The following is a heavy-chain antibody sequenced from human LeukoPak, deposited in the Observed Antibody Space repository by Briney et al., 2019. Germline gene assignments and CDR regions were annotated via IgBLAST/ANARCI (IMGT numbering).Heavy chain of an antibody. CDR1: GFTFSSYE. CDR2: ISTSSSYI. J-gene: IGHJ5*02. Sequence: GGSLRLSCAASGFTFSSYEMNWVRQAPGKGLEWVSSISTSSSYIYYADSVKGRFTISRDNARNSLYLQMNTLTAEDTAVYSCARGADGVSSNSRGWFDPWGQGTLVTVSS. V-gene: IGHV3-21*01. CDR3: ARGADGVSSNSRGWFDP. D-gene: IGHD2-15*01.